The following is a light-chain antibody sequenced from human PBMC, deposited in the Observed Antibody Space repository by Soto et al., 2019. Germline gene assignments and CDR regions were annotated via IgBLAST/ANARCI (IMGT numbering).Light chain of an antibody. CDR2: GTS. V-gene: IGKV3-20*01. CDR1: QSLSSIY. J-gene: IGKJ5*01. CDR3: QQYGSSPT. Sequence: EVVLTQSPGTLSLSSGERATLSCRASQSLSSIYLARYQQNPGQAPRLLMYGTSNRATGIPDRFSGSGSGTDFTLTISRLEPEDFAVYYCQQYGSSPTFGQGTRLEI.